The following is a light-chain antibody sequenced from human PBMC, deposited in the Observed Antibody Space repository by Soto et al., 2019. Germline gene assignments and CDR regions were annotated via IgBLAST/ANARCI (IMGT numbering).Light chain of an antibody. CDR2: GVS. J-gene: IGKJ4*01. CDR3: PQYDNWPLT. V-gene: IGKV3D-15*01. Sequence: EVVMRQSPATLSVSPGEGATLSCRASQGIGDTFAWYQQKPGQAPSXLIYGVSTRATGIPDRFSGSGAGTEFTLTISRLEPEDFEVDDCPQYDNWPLTFGGGTKVDIK. CDR1: QGIGDT.